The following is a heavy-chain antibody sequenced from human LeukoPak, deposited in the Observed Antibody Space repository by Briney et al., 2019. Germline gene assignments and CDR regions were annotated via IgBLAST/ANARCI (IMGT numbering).Heavy chain of an antibody. Sequence: GGSLRLSCAASGFTFSSYSMNWVRQAPGKGLEWVSYISSSSSTIYYADSVKGRFTISRDNAKNSLSLQMNSLRAEDTAVYYCARQADYIPGGAFDIWGQGTMVTVSS. CDR1: GFTFSSYS. D-gene: IGHD4-11*01. CDR2: ISSSSSTI. CDR3: ARQADYIPGGAFDI. J-gene: IGHJ3*02. V-gene: IGHV3-48*01.